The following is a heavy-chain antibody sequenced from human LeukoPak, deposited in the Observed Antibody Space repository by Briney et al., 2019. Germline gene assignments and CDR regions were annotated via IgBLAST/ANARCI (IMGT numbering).Heavy chain of an antibody. CDR1: GYTFTSYY. Sequence: ASVKVSCKASGYTFTSYYMHWVRQAPGQGLEWMGIINPSGGSTSYAQKFQGRVTMTRDTSTSTVYMELSSLRSEDTAVYYCARPPGEFEHQLVQGVYFDSWARGTLFPVSS. CDR2: INPSGGST. J-gene: IGHJ4*02. D-gene: IGHD6-13*01. CDR3: ARPPGEFEHQLVQGVYFDS. V-gene: IGHV1-46*01.